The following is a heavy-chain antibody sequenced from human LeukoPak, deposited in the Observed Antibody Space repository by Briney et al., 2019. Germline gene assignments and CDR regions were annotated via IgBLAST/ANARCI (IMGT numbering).Heavy chain of an antibody. J-gene: IGHJ4*02. Sequence: SGPTLVKPTQTLTLTCTLSGFSLSTNGVGVGWIRQPPGKALEWLALIYFDDDVRYSPSLKSRLTIIRDTCKNQVVLTMTNMDPMDTATFFCAYSRRGAPTGIEHYYFDSWGQGTLVTVSS. D-gene: IGHD6-13*01. CDR1: GFSLSTNGVG. CDR2: IYFDDDV. CDR3: AYSRRGAPTGIEHYYFDS. V-gene: IGHV2-5*02.